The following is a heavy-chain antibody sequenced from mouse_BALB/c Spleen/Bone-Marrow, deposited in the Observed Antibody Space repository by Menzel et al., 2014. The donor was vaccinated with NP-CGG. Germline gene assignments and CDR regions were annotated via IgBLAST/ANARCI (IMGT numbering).Heavy chain of an antibody. V-gene: IGHV14-3*02. D-gene: IGHD1-1*01. CDR2: IDPANGNT. CDR3: ASYYYGSAWFAY. J-gene: IGHJ3*01. Sequence: VQLQHSGAELVKPGASVKLSCTASGFNIKDTYMHWVKQRPEQGLEWIGRIDPANGNTKYDPKFQGKATITADTSSNTAYLQLSSLTSEDTAVYYCASYYYGSAWFAYWGQGTLVTVSA. CDR1: GFNIKDTY.